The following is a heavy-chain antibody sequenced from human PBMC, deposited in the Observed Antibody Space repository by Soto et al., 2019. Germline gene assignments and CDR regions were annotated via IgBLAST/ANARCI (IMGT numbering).Heavy chain of an antibody. CDR2: IIPIFGTA. D-gene: IGHD3-3*01. CDR1: GGTFSTYA. J-gene: IGHJ6*02. Sequence: SVTVSCKASGGTFSTYAISWVRQAPGQGLEWMGGIIPIFGTANYAQKFQGRVTITADKSTSTAYMELSSLRSEDTAVYYCASWRFWSGYLDVWGQGTTVTAP. V-gene: IGHV1-69*06. CDR3: ASWRFWSGYLDV.